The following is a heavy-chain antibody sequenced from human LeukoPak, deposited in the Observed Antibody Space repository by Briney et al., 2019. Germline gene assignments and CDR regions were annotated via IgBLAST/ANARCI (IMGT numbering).Heavy chain of an antibody. D-gene: IGHD6-6*01. V-gene: IGHV4-34*01. Sequence: KPSETLSLTCAVHGGAFSGYYWSWIRQPPGKGLEWIGEINHSGSTNYNPSLKSRVTISVDTSKNQFSLKLSSVTAADTAVYYCARGEQLVAVFDYWGQGTLVTVSS. CDR1: GGAFSGYY. J-gene: IGHJ4*02. CDR3: ARGEQLVAVFDY. CDR2: INHSGST.